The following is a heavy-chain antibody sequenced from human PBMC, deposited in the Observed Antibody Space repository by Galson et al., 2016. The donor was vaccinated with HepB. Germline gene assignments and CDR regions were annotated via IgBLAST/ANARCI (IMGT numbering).Heavy chain of an antibody. V-gene: IGHV4-34*01. Sequence: SETLSLTCTVSGESLSGYFWSWIRQPPGEGLEWIGEVNHRGTTNYDPSLESRVTISADTSKNQFSLNLSSVTAADTAVYFCARDGFPGFGSFFDYWGHGALVTVSS. D-gene: IGHD3-10*01. CDR1: GESLSGYF. CDR3: ARDGFPGFGSFFDY. CDR2: VNHRGTT. J-gene: IGHJ4*01.